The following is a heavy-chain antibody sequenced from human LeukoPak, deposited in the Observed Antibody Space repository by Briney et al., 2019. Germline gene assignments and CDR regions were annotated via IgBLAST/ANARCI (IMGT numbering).Heavy chain of an antibody. CDR2: ISSSGSTI. Sequence: GGSLRLSCAASGFTFSSYEMNWVRQAPGKGLEWVSYISSSGSTIYYADSVKGRFTVSRDNAKNSLYLQMNSLRAEDTAVYYCAARRITMVRGLNFDYWGQGTLVTVSS. CDR1: GFTFSSYE. J-gene: IGHJ4*02. V-gene: IGHV3-48*03. CDR3: AARRITMVRGLNFDY. D-gene: IGHD3-10*01.